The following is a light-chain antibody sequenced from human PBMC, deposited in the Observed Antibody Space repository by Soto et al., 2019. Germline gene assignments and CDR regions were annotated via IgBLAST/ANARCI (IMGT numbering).Light chain of an antibody. J-gene: IGKJ2*01. Sequence: DIQMTQSPSTLSASVGDRVTITCRASQSISNWLAWYQQKPGKAPKLLIYKASTLESGVPSRFSGSGFGTEFTLTISSLQPDDFATYYCQHYSIYPYTFGQGSKLEIK. V-gene: IGKV1-5*03. CDR2: KAS. CDR1: QSISNW. CDR3: QHYSIYPYT.